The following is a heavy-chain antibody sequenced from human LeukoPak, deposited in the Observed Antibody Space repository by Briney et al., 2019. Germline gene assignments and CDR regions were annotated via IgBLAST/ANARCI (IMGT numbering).Heavy chain of an antibody. D-gene: IGHD6-13*01. Sequence: GGSLRLSCVASGFTFSSYEMNWVRQAPGKGLEWLSYVGSSDSTTHYADSVKGRFTISRDNAKNSLYLQMNSLRAEDTAVYYCAKIAAGLYYYYYYYMDVWGKGTTVTVSS. V-gene: IGHV3-48*03. CDR2: VGSSDSTT. CDR1: GFTFSSYE. J-gene: IGHJ6*03. CDR3: AKIAAGLYYYYYYYMDV.